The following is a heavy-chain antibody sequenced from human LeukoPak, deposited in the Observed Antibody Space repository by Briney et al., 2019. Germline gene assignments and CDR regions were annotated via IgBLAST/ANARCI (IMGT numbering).Heavy chain of an antibody. Sequence: GGSLRLSCAASGFTFSSYAMHWVRQAPGKGLEWVAVISYDGSNKWYADSVKGRFTISSDNSKNTLYLQMNGLRAEDTAVYYCVRRSGSDYDAFDIWGQGTMVTVSS. CDR2: ISYDGSNK. V-gene: IGHV3-30-3*01. CDR1: GFTFSSYA. D-gene: IGHD5-12*01. J-gene: IGHJ3*02. CDR3: VRRSGSDYDAFDI.